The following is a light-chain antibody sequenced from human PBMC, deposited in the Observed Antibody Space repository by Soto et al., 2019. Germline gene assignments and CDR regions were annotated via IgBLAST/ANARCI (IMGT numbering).Light chain of an antibody. CDR1: QDVSRS. CDR3: QQYHSYWT. CDR2: AAS. J-gene: IGKJ1*01. V-gene: IGKV1-9*01. Sequence: DTQLTQSPSFLSASVGDRVSITCRASQDVSRSVGWYQQKPGKAPKLLISAASTLQSGVPQRFSGSGSGTEFTLTISSLQTDDFSTYYCQQYHSYWTFGQGTKVDI.